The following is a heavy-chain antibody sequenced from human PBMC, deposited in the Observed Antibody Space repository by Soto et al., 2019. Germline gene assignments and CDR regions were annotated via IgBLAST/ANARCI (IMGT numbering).Heavy chain of an antibody. CDR1: GFTFSSYA. V-gene: IGHV3-30-3*01. CDR2: ISYDGSNK. Sequence: QVQLVESGGGVAQPGRSLRLSCAASGFTFSSYAMHWVRQAPGKGLEWVAVISYDGSNKYYADSVKGRFTISRDNSKNTLYLQMNSLRAEDTAVYYCARDRSSGSYLSYWGQGTLVTVSS. J-gene: IGHJ4*02. D-gene: IGHD1-26*01. CDR3: ARDRSSGSYLSY.